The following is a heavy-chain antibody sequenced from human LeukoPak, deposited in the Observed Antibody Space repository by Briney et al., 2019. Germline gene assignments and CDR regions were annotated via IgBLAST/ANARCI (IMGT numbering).Heavy chain of an antibody. D-gene: IGHD5-24*01. CDR2: IYPGDSDT. V-gene: IGHV5-51*01. CDR3: ARRRDGYNYVGTDY. CDR1: GYNFTTYW. Sequence: GESLKISCKGSGYNFTTYWIGWVRQMPGKGLEWMGIIYPGDSDTTYSPSFQGQVTISADKSISTAYLQWSSLKASDTAMYYCARRRDGYNYVGTDYWGQGTLGTVSS. J-gene: IGHJ4*02.